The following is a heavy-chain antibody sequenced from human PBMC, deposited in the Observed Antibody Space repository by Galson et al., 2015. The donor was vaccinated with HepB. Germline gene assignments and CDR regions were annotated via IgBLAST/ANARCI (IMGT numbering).Heavy chain of an antibody. D-gene: IGHD2-8*01. CDR2: ISGSGGST. CDR1: GFTFSSYA. CDR3: AKLVGYCTNGYNYVYWYFDL. Sequence: SLRLSCAASGFTFSSYAMSWVRQAPGKGLEWVSAISGSGGSTYYADSVKGRFTISRDNSKNTLYLQMNSLRAEDTAVYYCAKLVGYCTNGYNYVYWYFDLWGRGTLVTVSS. J-gene: IGHJ2*01. V-gene: IGHV3-23*01.